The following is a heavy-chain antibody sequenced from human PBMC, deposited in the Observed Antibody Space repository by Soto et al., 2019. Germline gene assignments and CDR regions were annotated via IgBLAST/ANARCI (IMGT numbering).Heavy chain of an antibody. D-gene: IGHD1-26*01. CDR1: GFSLSTSRVG. CDR3: AHAYGGRSLY. V-gene: IGHV2-5*02. J-gene: IGHJ4*02. Sequence: QITLKESGPTLVKPTQTLTLTCTFSGFSLSTSRVGVGWIRQPPGKALEWLAVIYWDNANTYRPSLKSRLTITTDTSKIQVALTMTNMDHVDTATYYCAHAYGGRSLYWGQGTLVTVSS. CDR2: IYWDNAN.